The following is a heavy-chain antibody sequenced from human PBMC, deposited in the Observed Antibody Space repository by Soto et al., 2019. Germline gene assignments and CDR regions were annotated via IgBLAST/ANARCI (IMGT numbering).Heavy chain of an antibody. Sequence: QLQLQESGPGLVKPSETLSLICSVSGGSISSSYYYWGWIRQPPGRGLEWIGSIYYSGTTYYNSSLKSRVTISVDTPKSQVSLKLDSVTAADTAVYYCANYGDDWAWGQGTLVTVSS. V-gene: IGHV4-39*01. J-gene: IGHJ5*02. D-gene: IGHD4-17*01. CDR3: ANYGDDWA. CDR1: GGSISSSYYY. CDR2: IYYSGTT.